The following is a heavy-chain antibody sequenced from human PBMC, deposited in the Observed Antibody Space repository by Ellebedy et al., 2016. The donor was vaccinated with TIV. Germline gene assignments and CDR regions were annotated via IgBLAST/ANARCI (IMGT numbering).Heavy chain of an antibody. CDR3: ASDYGSGSASEFDP. Sequence: ASVKVSCXASGFTFTNHDFFWVRQAPGQGLEWMGRISGGEDKTNYAQRLQGRVTMTTDTSTSTAYMDLRSLRSDDTAVYSCASDYGSGSASEFDPWGQGTLVSVSS. V-gene: IGHV1-18*01. J-gene: IGHJ5*02. D-gene: IGHD3-10*01. CDR2: ISGGEDKT. CDR1: GFTFTNHD.